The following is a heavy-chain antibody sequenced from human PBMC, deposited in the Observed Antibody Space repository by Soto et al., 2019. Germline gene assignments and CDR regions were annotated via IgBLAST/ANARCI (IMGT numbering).Heavy chain of an antibody. CDR3: ARAMYYDFWSGYGRHLDY. CDR2: INHSGST. D-gene: IGHD3-3*01. J-gene: IGHJ4*02. Sequence: PSQILSLTCAVDDGSFSGYYWSWIRQPPGKGLEWIGEINHSGSTNYNPSLKSRVTISVDTSKNQFSLKLSSVTAADTAVYYCARAMYYDFWSGYGRHLDYWGQGTLVTVSS. V-gene: IGHV4-34*01. CDR1: DGSFSGYY.